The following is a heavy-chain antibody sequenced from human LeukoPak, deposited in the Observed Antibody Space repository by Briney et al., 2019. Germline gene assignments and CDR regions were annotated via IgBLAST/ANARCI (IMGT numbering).Heavy chain of an antibody. D-gene: IGHD6-13*01. V-gene: IGHV4-61*08. CDR2: IYYSGST. CDR1: GGSISSGGYY. J-gene: IGHJ6*02. CDR3: ARHSSPSYYYGMDV. Sequence: SETLSLTCTVSGGSISSGGYYWSWIRQHPGKGLEWIGYIYYSGSTNYNPSLKSRVTISIDTSKNQFSLNLSSVTAADTAVYYCARHSSPSYYYGMDVWGQGTTVTVSS.